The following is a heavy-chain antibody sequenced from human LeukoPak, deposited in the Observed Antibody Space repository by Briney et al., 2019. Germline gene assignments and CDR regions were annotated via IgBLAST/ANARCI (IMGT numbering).Heavy chain of an antibody. CDR2: INPSGGGT. V-gene: IGHV1-46*01. CDR3: ARSYDSSGYYRMDV. Sequence: GASVKVSCKASGYTFTSYYKHCARQAPGQGLEWMGIINPSGGGTNYAQNFQDRLTMTRDTSTSTVYMELSSLRSEDTAVYYCARSYDSSGYYRMDVWGQGTTVTVSS. CDR1: GYTFTSYY. J-gene: IGHJ6*02. D-gene: IGHD3-22*01.